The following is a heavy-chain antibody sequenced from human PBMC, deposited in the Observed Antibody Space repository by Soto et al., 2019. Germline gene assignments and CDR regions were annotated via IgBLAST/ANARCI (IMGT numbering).Heavy chain of an antibody. CDR2: IYYSGST. V-gene: IGHV4-59*01. CDR1: GGSISSYY. J-gene: IGHJ5*02. D-gene: IGHD3-9*01. CDR3: ARDRLANWFDP. Sequence: PSETLSLTCTVSGGSISSYYWSLIRQPPGKGLEWIGDIYYSGSTNYNPSLKSRVTISVDSSKNQFSLKLSSVTAADTAVYYCARDRLANWFDPWGQGTLVTVSS.